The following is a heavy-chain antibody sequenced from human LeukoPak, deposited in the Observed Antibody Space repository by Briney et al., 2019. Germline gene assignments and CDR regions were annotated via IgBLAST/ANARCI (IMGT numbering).Heavy chain of an antibody. CDR1: GGSFSGYY. Sequence: SETLSLTCAVYGGSFSGYYWSWIRQPPGKGLEWIGEINHSGSTNYNPSLKSRVTISVDTSKNQFSLKLSSVTAADTAVYYCAHESGYDSGLGFDYWGQGTLVTVSS. D-gene: IGHD5-12*01. CDR2: INHSGST. CDR3: AHESGYDSGLGFDY. J-gene: IGHJ4*02. V-gene: IGHV4-34*01.